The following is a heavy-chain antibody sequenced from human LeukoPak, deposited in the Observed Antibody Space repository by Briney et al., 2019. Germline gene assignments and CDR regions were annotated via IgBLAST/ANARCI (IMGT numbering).Heavy chain of an antibody. Sequence: SETLSLTCAVYGGSFSGYYWSWIRQPPGKGLEWIGEINHSGSTNYNPSLKSRVTISVDTSKNQFSLKLSSVTAADTAVYYCARGMYYYGSGSYRYWGQGTPVTVSS. CDR2: INHSGST. V-gene: IGHV4-34*01. CDR3: ARGMYYYGSGSYRY. J-gene: IGHJ4*02. D-gene: IGHD3-10*01. CDR1: GGSFSGYY.